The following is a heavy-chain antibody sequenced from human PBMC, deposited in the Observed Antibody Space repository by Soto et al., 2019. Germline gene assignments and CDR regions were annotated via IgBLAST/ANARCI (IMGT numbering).Heavy chain of an antibody. Sequence: GGPLRLSCAASGFTFSSYAMSRVRQATGKGLEWVSAISGSGGSTYYADSVKGRFTISRDNSKNTLYLQMNSLRAEDTAVYYCAKDRGGIWLAAAGNFDYWGQGTLVTVSS. V-gene: IGHV3-23*01. CDR3: AKDRGGIWLAAAGNFDY. CDR1: GFTFSSYA. D-gene: IGHD6-13*01. J-gene: IGHJ4*02. CDR2: ISGSGGST.